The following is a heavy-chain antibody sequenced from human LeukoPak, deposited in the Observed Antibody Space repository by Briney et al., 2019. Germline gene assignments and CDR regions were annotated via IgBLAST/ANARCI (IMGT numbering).Heavy chain of an antibody. Sequence: PSETLSLTCTVSGGSISSSSYYWGWIRQPPGKGLEWIGSIYYSGSTYYNPSLKSRVTISVDTSKNQFSLKLSSVTAADTAVYYCARDLQAARRGDDYWGQGTLVTVSS. J-gene: IGHJ4*02. CDR2: IYYSGST. CDR1: GGSISSSSYY. D-gene: IGHD6-6*01. CDR3: ARDLQAARRGDDY. V-gene: IGHV4-39*07.